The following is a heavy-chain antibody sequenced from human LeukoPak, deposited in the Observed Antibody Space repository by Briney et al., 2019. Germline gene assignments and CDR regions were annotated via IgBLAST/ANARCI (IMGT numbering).Heavy chain of an antibody. CDR2: IYYSGST. D-gene: IGHD5-18*01. CDR3: ARGRSYGNYFDY. J-gene: IGHJ4*02. V-gene: IGHV4-31*03. Sequence: PSQTLSLTCTVSGGSISSDGYYWSWIRQHPGKGLEWIGYIYYSGSTYYNPSLKSRVTISVDTSKNQFSLKLSSVTAADTAVYYCARGRSYGNYFDYWGQGTLVTVSS. CDR1: GGSISSDGYY.